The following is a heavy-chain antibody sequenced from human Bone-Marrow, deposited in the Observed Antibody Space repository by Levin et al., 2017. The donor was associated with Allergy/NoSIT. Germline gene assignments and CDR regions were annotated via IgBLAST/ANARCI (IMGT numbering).Heavy chain of an antibody. J-gene: IGHJ3*02. Sequence: SETLSLTCTVSGGSISSGDYYWSWIRQPPGKGLEWIGYIYYSGSTYYNPSLKSRVTISVDTSKNQFSLKLSSVTAADTAVYYCAREGGRGHNMENDAFDIWGQGTMVTVSS. CDR1: GGSISSGDYY. D-gene: IGHD2-15*01. V-gene: IGHV4-30-4*01. CDR2: IYYSGST. CDR3: AREGGRGHNMENDAFDI.